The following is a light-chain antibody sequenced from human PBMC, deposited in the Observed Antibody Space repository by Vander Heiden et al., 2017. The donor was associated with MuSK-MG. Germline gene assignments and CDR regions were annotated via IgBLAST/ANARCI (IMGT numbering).Light chain of an antibody. V-gene: IGKV1-39*01. CDR1: QSISHY. CDR2: AGS. Sequence: DIQMTQSPSSLSASVGDRVTITCRASQSISHYLSWYQQKPGKAPNLLIYAGSILQSGVPPRFSGSGSGTDFTLTISSLQPEDFATYYCQHNHRTPLFGPGTKVEIK. CDR3: QHNHRTPL. J-gene: IGKJ3*01.